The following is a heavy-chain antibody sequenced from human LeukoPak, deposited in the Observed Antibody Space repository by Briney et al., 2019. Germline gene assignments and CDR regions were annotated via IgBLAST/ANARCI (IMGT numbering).Heavy chain of an antibody. CDR1: GFTFSSYA. V-gene: IGHV3-23*01. D-gene: IGHD3-10*01. CDR2: ISGSGGST. Sequence: GGSLRLSCATSGFTFSSYAMSWVRQAPGKGLEWVSAISGSGGSTYYADSVKGRFTISRDNSKNTLYLQMNSLRAEDTAVYYCAKVLYGSGSYYFSYFDYWGQGTLVTVSS. J-gene: IGHJ4*02. CDR3: AKVLYGSGSYYFSYFDY.